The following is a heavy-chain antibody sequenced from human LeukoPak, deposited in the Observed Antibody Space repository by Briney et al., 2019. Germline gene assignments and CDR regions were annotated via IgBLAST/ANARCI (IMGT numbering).Heavy chain of an antibody. J-gene: IGHJ5*02. CDR2: IYYSGST. D-gene: IGHD2-15*01. Sequence: KPSETLSLTCSVSGGSVSSGSYYWSWIRQPPGKGLEWIGDIYYSGSTNYNPSLKSRVTISVDTSKNQFSLKLSSVTAADTAVYYCAREGRCSGGSCFRGWFDPWGQGTLVTVSS. CDR1: GGSVSSGSYY. V-gene: IGHV4-61*01. CDR3: AREGRCSGGSCFRGWFDP.